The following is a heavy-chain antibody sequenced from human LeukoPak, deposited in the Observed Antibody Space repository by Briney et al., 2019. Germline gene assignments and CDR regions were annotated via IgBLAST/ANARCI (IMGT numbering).Heavy chain of an antibody. Sequence: PGGSLRLSCAASGFTFSDYYVSWIRQAPGKGLEWVSYISSSGSTIYYADSVKGRFTISRDNAKNSLYLQMNSLRAEDTAVYYCARTILTGSPGYYYYMDVWGKGTTVTVSS. D-gene: IGHD3-9*01. CDR1: GFTFSDYY. V-gene: IGHV3-11*01. CDR2: ISSSGSTI. J-gene: IGHJ6*03. CDR3: ARTILTGSPGYYYYMDV.